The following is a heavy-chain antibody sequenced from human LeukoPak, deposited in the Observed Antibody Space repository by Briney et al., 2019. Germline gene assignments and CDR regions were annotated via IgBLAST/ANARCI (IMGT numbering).Heavy chain of an antibody. Sequence: GGSLRLSCAASGFSLSTNSMNWVRQAPGKGLEWISYISSRSSTIYYADSVKGRFTISRDNAQNSLHLQMNSLRDEDTAVYYCARDVDTGLVTPPLDYWGQGTLVTVSS. J-gene: IGHJ4*02. CDR1: GFSLSTNS. CDR2: ISSRSSTI. V-gene: IGHV3-48*02. D-gene: IGHD5-18*01. CDR3: ARDVDTGLVTPPLDY.